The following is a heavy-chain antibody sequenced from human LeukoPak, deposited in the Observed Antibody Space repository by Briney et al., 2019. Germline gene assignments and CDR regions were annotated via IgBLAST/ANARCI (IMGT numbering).Heavy chain of an antibody. CDR3: AKGGGYEAQYYYYYLDV. V-gene: IGHV3-48*01. CDR1: GFTFNNYG. CDR2: ISSRSTTI. J-gene: IGHJ6*03. Sequence: PGGSLRLSCAASGFTFNNYGMHWVRQAPGKGLEWVSYISSRSTTISHADSVKGRFTISRDNSKNTLYLQMKSLRAEDTAVYYCAKGGGYEAQYYYYYLDVWGKGTTVTISS. D-gene: IGHD5-12*01.